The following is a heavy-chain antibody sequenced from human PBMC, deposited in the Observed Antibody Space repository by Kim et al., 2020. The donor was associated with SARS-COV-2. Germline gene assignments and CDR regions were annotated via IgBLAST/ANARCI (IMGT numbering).Heavy chain of an antibody. J-gene: IGHJ6*02. CDR3: AKGSGSSCDSGMDV. Sequence: GGSLRLSCAASGFTFTSYAMSWVRQAPGKGLEWVSVVSASGGNTYYAGSVRGRFTISRDDSKNTLYLQMNSLRAEDTAIYYCAKGSGSSCDSGMDVWGQG. CDR1: GFTFTSYA. CDR2: VSASGGNT. V-gene: IGHV3-23*01. D-gene: IGHD2-2*02.